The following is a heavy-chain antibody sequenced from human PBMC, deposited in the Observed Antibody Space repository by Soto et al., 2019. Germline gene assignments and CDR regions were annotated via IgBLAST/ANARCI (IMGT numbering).Heavy chain of an antibody. CDR2: ISAYNGNT. J-gene: IGHJ6*03. CDR3: ARNPSYSSSWWGYYYYYMDV. V-gene: IGHV1-18*01. Sequence: GASVKVSCKASGYTFTSYGISWVRQAPGQGLEWMGWISAYNGNTNYAQKLQGRVTMTTDTSTSTAYMELRSLRSDDTAVYYCARNPSYSSSWWGYYYYYMDVWGKGTTVTVSS. D-gene: IGHD6-13*01. CDR1: GYTFTSYG.